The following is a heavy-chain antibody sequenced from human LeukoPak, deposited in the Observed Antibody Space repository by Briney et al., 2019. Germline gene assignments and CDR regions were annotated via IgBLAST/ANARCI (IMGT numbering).Heavy chain of an antibody. CDR2: INPNSGGT. J-gene: IGHJ5*02. Sequence: ASVKVSCKASGYTFTSYDINWVRQAPGQGLEWMGWINPNSGGTNYAQKFQGRVTMTRDTSISTAYMELSRLRSDDTAVYYCASLYPVVPAAENWFDPWGQGTLVTVSS. CDR3: ASLYPVVPAAENWFDP. D-gene: IGHD2-2*01. CDR1: GYTFTSYD. V-gene: IGHV1-2*02.